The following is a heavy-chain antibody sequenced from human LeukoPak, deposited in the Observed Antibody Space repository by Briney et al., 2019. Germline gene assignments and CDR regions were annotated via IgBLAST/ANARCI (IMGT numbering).Heavy chain of an antibody. D-gene: IGHD3-10*01. CDR3: AKDMGS. CDR1: GFTFSNYG. J-gene: IGHJ4*02. Sequence: GGSLRLSCAASGFTFSNYGMHWVRQAPGKGLEWVAVISYDGSNKYYADSVKGRFTNSRDNPKNTLYLQMNSLRAEDTAVYYCAKDMGSWGQGTLVTVSS. V-gene: IGHV3-30*18. CDR2: ISYDGSNK.